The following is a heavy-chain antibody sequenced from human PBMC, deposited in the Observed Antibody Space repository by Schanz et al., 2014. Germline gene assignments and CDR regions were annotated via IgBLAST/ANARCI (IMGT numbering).Heavy chain of an antibody. CDR2: ISGSGGST. V-gene: IGHV3-23*01. Sequence: EVHLLDSGGGLVQPGGSLRLSCAASGFTFSSYWMHWVRQVPGKGLVWVSAISGSGGSTYYADSVKGRFTISRDNSKNTLYLQMNSLRAEDTAVYYCARGGPAYYFDDWGQGTLVTVSS. J-gene: IGHJ4*02. CDR3: ARGGPAYYFDD. CDR1: GFTFSSYW.